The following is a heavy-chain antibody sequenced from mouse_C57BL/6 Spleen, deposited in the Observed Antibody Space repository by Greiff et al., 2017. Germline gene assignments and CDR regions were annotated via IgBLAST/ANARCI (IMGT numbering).Heavy chain of an antibody. V-gene: IGHV1-18*01. CDR3: ARWIRDYYAMDY. J-gene: IGHJ4*01. CDR1: GYTFTDYN. Sequence: VQLQQSGPELVKPGASVKIPCKASGYTFTDYNMDWVKQSHGKSLEWIGDINPNNGGTIYNQKFKGKATLTVDKSSSTAYMELRSLTSEDTAVYYCARWIRDYYAMDYWGQGTSVTVSS. D-gene: IGHD3-1*01. CDR2: INPNNGGT.